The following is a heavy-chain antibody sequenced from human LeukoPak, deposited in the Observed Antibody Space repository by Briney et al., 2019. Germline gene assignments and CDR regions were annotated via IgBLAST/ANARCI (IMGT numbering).Heavy chain of an antibody. CDR2: INQDGSEK. J-gene: IGHJ4*02. D-gene: IGHD1-1*01. CDR3: ARGKTTSGMSAGY. CDR1: GFTFSSYW. V-gene: IGHV3-7*01. Sequence: SGGSLSLSCAASGFTFSSYWMSWVRQAPGKGLEWVVNINQDGSEKYYVDSVKGRFTISRDNAKNSLSLQMNSLRAEDTAVYYCARGKTTSGMSAGYWGQGTLVTVSP.